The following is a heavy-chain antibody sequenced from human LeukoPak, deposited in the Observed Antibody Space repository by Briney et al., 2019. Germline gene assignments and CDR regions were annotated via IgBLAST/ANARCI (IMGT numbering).Heavy chain of an antibody. V-gene: IGHV4-30-2*01. Sequence: PSQTLSLTCAVSGGSISSGGYSWSWIRQPPGKGLEWIGYIYHSGSTYYNPSLKSRVTISVDRSKNQFSLKLSSVTAADTAVYYCARDEWSYGMTSGAKGPRSPSPQ. J-gene: IGHJ6*04. CDR2: IYHSGST. D-gene: IGHD2-8*01. CDR3: ARDEWSYGMTS. CDR1: GGSISSGGYS.